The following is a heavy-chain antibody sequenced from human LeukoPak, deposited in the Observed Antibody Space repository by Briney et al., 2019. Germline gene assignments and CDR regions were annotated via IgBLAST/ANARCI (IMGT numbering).Heavy chain of an antibody. CDR3: GGGAGGGVGG. V-gene: IGHV1-3*04. CDR1: GYTFTSNA. D-gene: IGHD3-16*01. J-gene: IGHJ1*01. CDR2: INTGNGNT. Sequence: ASVKVSCKASGYTFTSNAMHWVRQAPGQRPEWMGWINTGNGNTKYSQKFQGRVTISRDTSANTAYMEVSGLRSEDGGGEWGGGGAGGGVGGWGEGALVTVSS.